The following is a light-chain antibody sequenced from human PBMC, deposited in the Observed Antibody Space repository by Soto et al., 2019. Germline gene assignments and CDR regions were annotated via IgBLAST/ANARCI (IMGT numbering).Light chain of an antibody. Sequence: QSVLTQPASVSGSPGQSITISCTGTSSDVGGYHYVSWYQQYPGKAPKVIIYEVSKRPSGISNRFSGSKSGNTASLTISGLQADDEADYFCSSYRSISTLYVFGTGTKVTVL. CDR2: EVS. CDR1: SSDVGGYHY. V-gene: IGLV2-14*01. J-gene: IGLJ1*01. CDR3: SSYRSISTLYV.